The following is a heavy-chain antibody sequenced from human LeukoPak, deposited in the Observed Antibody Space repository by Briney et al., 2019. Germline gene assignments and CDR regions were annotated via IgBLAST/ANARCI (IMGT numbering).Heavy chain of an antibody. D-gene: IGHD3-22*01. CDR2: IKRDGST. CDR1: GFTFSTYW. V-gene: IGHV3-74*01. Sequence: PGGSLRLSCAASGFTFSTYWMHWVRQAPGKGLVWVSRIKRDGSTNYADSVKGRFTISRDNAKNTVSLQMNSLRPEDTGVYYCARAPSEIGGYYPEYFRHWGQGTLVTVSS. CDR3: ARAPSEIGGYYPEYFRH. J-gene: IGHJ1*01.